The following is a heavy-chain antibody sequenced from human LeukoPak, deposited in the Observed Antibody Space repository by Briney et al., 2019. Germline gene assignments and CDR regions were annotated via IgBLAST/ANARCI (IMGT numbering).Heavy chain of an antibody. J-gene: IGHJ4*02. V-gene: IGHV3-48*01. Sequence: PGGALRLSCAASGFTFSSYDTTWVRQAPGKGLEWVSYISSSSSTMYYADSVKGRFTISRDNAKNSLYLQMNSLRAEDTAVYYCAREGSYHHPLDYWGQGTLVTVSS. CDR1: GFTFSSYD. CDR3: AREGSYHHPLDY. CDR2: ISSSSSTM.